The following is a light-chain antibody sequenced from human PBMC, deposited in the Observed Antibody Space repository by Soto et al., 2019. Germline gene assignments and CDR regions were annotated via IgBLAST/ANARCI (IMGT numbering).Light chain of an antibody. J-gene: IGLJ2*01. Sequence: QSALTQPPSASGSPGQSVTSSCTGTSSDVGGYDYVSWYQHHPGKAPKLMIYEVNKRPSGVPDRFSGSKSGNTASLTVSGLQSEDEADYYCSSYAGSNNLVFGGVTKLTVL. CDR2: EVN. V-gene: IGLV2-8*01. CDR3: SSYAGSNNLV. CDR1: SSDVGGYDY.